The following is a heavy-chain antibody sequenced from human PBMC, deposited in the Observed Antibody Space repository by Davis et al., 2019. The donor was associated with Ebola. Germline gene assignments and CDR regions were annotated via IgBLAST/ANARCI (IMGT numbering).Heavy chain of an antibody. J-gene: IGHJ3*02. CDR2: IFSDGTTT. D-gene: IGHD4-23*01. CDR1: GFTFNTYA. V-gene: IGHV3-23*05. Sequence: GESLKISCAASGFTFNTYAMHWVRQAPGKGLEWVSTIFSDGTTTYYTDSVKGRFTISRDNSKNMLYLQMNNLSAEDSAIFYCATPSDNYGDNFPDALHIWGQGTMVTVSS. CDR3: ATPSDNYGDNFPDALHI.